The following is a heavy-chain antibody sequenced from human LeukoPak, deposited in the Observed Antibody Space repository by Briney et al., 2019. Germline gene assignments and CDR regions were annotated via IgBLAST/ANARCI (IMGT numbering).Heavy chain of an antibody. V-gene: IGHV4-61*01. CDR1: GGSFSSGSYY. J-gene: IGHJ4*02. Sequence: TSETLSLTCTVSGGSFSSGSYYWSWIRQPPGKGLEWIGYIYYSGSTNYNPSLKSRVTISVDTSKNQFSLKLSSVTAADTAVYYCARVRRGNYYDSSGINPRCENFDYWGQGTPVTVSS. CDR2: IYYSGST. D-gene: IGHD3-22*01. CDR3: ARVRRGNYYDSSGINPRCENFDY.